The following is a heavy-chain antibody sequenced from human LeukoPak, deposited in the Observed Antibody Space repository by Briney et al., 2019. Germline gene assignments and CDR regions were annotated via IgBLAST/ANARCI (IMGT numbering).Heavy chain of an antibody. Sequence: GGSLRLSCAASGFTFSSYAMSWVRQAPGKGLEWVSAISGSGGSTYYADSVKGRFTISIDNSKNSLYLQMNSLRAEDTAVYYCARDGRVHDAFDIWGXXXXXXVSX. D-gene: IGHD4/OR15-4a*01. J-gene: IGHJ3*02. CDR3: ARDGRVHDAFDI. CDR2: ISGSGGST. V-gene: IGHV3-23*01. CDR1: GFTFSSYA.